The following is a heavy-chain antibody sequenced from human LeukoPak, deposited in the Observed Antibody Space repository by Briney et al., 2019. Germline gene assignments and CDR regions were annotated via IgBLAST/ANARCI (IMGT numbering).Heavy chain of an antibody. CDR2: ISCDGSNK. CDR1: GFTFSSYA. D-gene: IGHD3-22*01. V-gene: IGHV3-30-3*01. CDR3: ARSSGYYYQLDY. J-gene: IGHJ4*02. Sequence: GRSLRLSCAASGFTFSSYAMHWVRQAPGKGLEWVAVISCDGSNKYYADSVKGRFTISRDNSKNTLYLQMNSLRAEDTAVYYCARSSGYYYQLDYWGQGTLVTVSS.